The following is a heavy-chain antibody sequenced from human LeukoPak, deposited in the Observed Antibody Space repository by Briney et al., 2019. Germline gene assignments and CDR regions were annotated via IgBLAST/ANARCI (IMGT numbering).Heavy chain of an antibody. D-gene: IGHD2/OR15-2a*01. V-gene: IGHV3-23*01. CDR2: ISGSAGST. CDR1: GFTFSNYA. CDR3: AKEWTSMTYFDY. J-gene: IGHJ4*02. Sequence: GGSLRLSCVASGFTFSNYALTWIRQAPGKGLEWVSAISGSAGSTHYADSVKDRFTISRDNSKNTLYLQMNRLRAEDTAVYYCAKEWTSMTYFDYWGQGTLVTVSS.